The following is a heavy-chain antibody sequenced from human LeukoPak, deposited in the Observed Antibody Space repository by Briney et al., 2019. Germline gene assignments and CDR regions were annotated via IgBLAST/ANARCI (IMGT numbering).Heavy chain of an antibody. V-gene: IGHV3-53*01. CDR1: GFTVSTNY. J-gene: IGHJ4*02. Sequence: GGPLRLSCAASGFTVSTNYMTWVRQAPGKGLEWVSIIYNNGNTYYADSVKGRFTISRDNSKNTLYLQMDSLRAEDTAVYYCARELAYCSTNGCPLGYWGQGTLVTVSS. CDR2: IYNNGNT. CDR3: ARELAYCSTNGCPLGY. D-gene: IGHD2-2*01.